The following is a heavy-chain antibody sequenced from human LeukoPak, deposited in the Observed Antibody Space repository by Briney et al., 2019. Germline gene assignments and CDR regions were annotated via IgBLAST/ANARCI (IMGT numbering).Heavy chain of an antibody. Sequence: GESLKISCKGSGYSFTSYWISWVRQMPGKGLERMGTIDPSDYYTSYSPSFQGHVTISADKSISTADLQWSSLKASDTAMYYCARTSGGSGSYPLDYWGQGTLVTVSS. CDR1: GYSFTSYW. V-gene: IGHV5-10-1*01. D-gene: IGHD1-26*01. J-gene: IGHJ4*02. CDR2: IDPSDYYT. CDR3: ARTSGGSGSYPLDY.